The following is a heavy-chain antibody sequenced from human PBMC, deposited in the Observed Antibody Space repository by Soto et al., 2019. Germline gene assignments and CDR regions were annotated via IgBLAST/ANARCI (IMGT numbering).Heavy chain of an antibody. CDR2: IYHSGRT. J-gene: IGHJ4*02. D-gene: IGHD6-19*01. Sequence: QLQLQESGSGLVKPSQTLSLTCAVSGGSISSGGYSWSWIRQPPGKGLEWIGYIYHSGRTYYNPSFKSVVTISVDRSKNQFSLKLSSVTAADTAVYYCARAGGLGAVAADYWGQGTLVTVSS. CDR3: ARAGGLGAVAADY. CDR1: GGSISSGGYS. V-gene: IGHV4-30-2*01.